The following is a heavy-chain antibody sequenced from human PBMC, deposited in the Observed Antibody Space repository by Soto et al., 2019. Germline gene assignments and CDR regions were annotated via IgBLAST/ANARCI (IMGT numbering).Heavy chain of an antibody. CDR1: GFTFSTYN. V-gene: IGHV3-21*01. CDR2: ISSTSIYM. Sequence: PGGSLRLSCAASGFTFSTYNMNWVRQAPGKGLEWVSSISSTSIYMYYANSLKGRFTISRDNAKNSLYLQMNSLRAEDTAVYYCARGDRGAFDLWGQGTMVTVS. CDR3: ARGDRGAFDL. J-gene: IGHJ3*01. D-gene: IGHD2-21*02.